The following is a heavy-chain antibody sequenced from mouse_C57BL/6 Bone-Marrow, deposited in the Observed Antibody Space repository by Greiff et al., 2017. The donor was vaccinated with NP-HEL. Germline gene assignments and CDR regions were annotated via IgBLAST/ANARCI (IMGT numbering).Heavy chain of an antibody. Sequence: VQLQQSGAELVRPGASVQLSCTASGFNIKDDYMHWVKPRPEPGLEWIGWIDPENGDTEYASKVQGKATITAATSSNTAYLQLSILTSEDTAVYYCTRYYYGSSLRAMDYWGQGTSVTVSS. D-gene: IGHD1-1*01. CDR2: IDPENGDT. V-gene: IGHV14-4*01. CDR3: TRYYYGSSLRAMDY. J-gene: IGHJ4*01. CDR1: GFNIKDDY.